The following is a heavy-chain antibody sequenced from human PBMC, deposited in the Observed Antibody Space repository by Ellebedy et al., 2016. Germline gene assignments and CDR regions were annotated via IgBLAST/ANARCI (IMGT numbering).Heavy chain of an antibody. V-gene: IGHV4-39*01. J-gene: IGHJ4*02. Sequence: SETLSLTCTVSGGSISSSSYYWGWIRQPPGKGLEWIGSIYYSGSTYYNPSLKSRVTISVDTSKNQFSLKLSSVTAADTAVYYCARRHYYDSSGYSWAPELDYWGQGTLVTVSS. D-gene: IGHD3-22*01. CDR1: GGSISSSSYY. CDR3: ARRHYYDSSGYSWAPELDY. CDR2: IYYSGST.